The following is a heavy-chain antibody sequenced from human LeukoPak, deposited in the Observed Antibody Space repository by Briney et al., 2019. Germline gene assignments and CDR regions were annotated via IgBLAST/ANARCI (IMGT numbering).Heavy chain of an antibody. V-gene: IGHV4-39*07. Sequence: SETLSLTCTVSGGSISSSSYYWGWIRQPPGKGLEWIGSIYYSGSTYYNPSLKSRVTISVDTSKNQFSLKLSSVTAADTAVYYCAREGYSWYDWDYWGQGTLVTVSS. CDR2: IYYSGST. CDR3: AREGYSWYDWDY. CDR1: GGSISSSSYY. J-gene: IGHJ4*02. D-gene: IGHD6-13*01.